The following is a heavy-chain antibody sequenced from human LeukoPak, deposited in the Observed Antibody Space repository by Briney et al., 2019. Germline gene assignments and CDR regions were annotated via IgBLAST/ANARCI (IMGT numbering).Heavy chain of an antibody. CDR2: ISPSGGST. Sequence: VASVTVSYKSSGYTFTTKYIHWARQAPGQGLEWMGMISPSGGSTSYPQKFQGRVTMTRDTSTSTAYMELSSLRSEDTAVYVCARDGLAGTYFFDYWGQGTLVTVSS. D-gene: IGHD6-19*01. CDR3: ARDGLAGTYFFDY. J-gene: IGHJ4*02. V-gene: IGHV1-46*01. CDR1: GYTFTTKY.